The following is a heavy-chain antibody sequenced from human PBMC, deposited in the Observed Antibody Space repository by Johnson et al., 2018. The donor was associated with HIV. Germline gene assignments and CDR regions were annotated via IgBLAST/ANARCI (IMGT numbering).Heavy chain of an antibody. CDR2: ISGGASTI. CDR3: ARDSGVNYGWDAFDI. J-gene: IGHJ3*02. CDR1: GFTFSDYY. D-gene: IGHD4-17*01. V-gene: IGHV3-11*04. Sequence: QVQVVESGGGLVQPGRSLRLSCAASGFTFSDYYMTWIRQAPGKGLEWVSYISGGASTISYADSVKGRFTISRDNAKNSLYLQMNSLGAEETAVSYCARDSGVNYGWDAFDIWGQGTMVTVSS.